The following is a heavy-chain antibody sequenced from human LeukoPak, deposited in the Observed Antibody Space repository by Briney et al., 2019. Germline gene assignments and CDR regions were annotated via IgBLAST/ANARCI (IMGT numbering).Heavy chain of an antibody. CDR2: IYHSGST. V-gene: IGHV4-4*02. CDR1: SGSLSSSNW. J-gene: IGHJ4*02. Sequence: SETLSLTRAVSSGSLSSSNWWSWAGQPPGKGLEWIGEIYHSGSTNHNPSLKSRVTISVDKSKNQFSLKLSSVTAADTAVYYCARVRMAAGTLYYFDYWGQGTLVTVSS. CDR3: ARVRMAAGTLYYFDY. D-gene: IGHD6-13*01.